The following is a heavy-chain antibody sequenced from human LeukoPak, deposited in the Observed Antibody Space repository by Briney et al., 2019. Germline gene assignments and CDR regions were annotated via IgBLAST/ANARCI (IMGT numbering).Heavy chain of an antibody. CDR1: GYTLTGHY. Sequence: GASVKVSCKASGYTLTGHYIHWVRQAPGQGLDYMGWINPNSGGTNYAQKFQGRVTMTRDTSINTAYMELSSLKSDDTAVYYCARAGTSSSPLRFDYWGQGTLVTVSS. CDR2: INPNSGGT. D-gene: IGHD6-6*01. J-gene: IGHJ4*02. CDR3: ARAGTSSSPLRFDY. V-gene: IGHV1-2*02.